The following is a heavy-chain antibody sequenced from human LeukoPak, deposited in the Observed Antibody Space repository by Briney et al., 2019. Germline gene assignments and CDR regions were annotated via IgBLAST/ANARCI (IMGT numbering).Heavy chain of an antibody. D-gene: IGHD3-22*01. J-gene: IGHJ5*02. Sequence: SETLSLTCTVSGGSISSSSYYWGWIRQPPGKGLEWIGSIYYSGSTYYNPSLKSRVTISVDTSKNHFSLKLTSVTAADTAMFFCTRAFSSGYWFDPWGQGTLVTVSS. CDR1: GGSISSSSYY. CDR3: TRAFSSGYWFDP. CDR2: IYYSGST. V-gene: IGHV4-39*02.